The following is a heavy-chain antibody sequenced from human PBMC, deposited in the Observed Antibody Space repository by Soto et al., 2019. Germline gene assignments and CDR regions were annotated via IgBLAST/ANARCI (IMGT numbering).Heavy chain of an antibody. CDR1: GYSFTSYW. V-gene: IGHV5-51*01. J-gene: IGHJ6*02. CDR3: ARHNGYGSSWYYYYGMDV. D-gene: IGHD6-13*01. Sequence: GESLKIPCKGSGYSFTSYWIGWVRQMPGKGLEWMGIIYPGDSDTRYSPSFQGQVTISADKSISTAYLQWSSLKASDTAMYYCARHNGYGSSWYYYYGMDVWGQGTTVTVSS. CDR2: IYPGDSDT.